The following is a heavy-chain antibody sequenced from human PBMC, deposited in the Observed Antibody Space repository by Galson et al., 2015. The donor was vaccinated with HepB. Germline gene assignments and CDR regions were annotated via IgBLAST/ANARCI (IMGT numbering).Heavy chain of an antibody. J-gene: IGHJ4*02. CDR2: ISSSSSYT. D-gene: IGHD6-6*01. CDR1: GFTFSDYY. V-gene: IGHV3-11*06. Sequence: LRLSCAASGFTFSDYYMSWIRQAPGKGLEWVSYISSSSSYTNYADSVKGRFTISRDNAKNSLYLQMNSLRAEDTAVYYCARDSEQLAVYYDYWGQGTLVTVSS. CDR3: ARDSEQLAVYYDY.